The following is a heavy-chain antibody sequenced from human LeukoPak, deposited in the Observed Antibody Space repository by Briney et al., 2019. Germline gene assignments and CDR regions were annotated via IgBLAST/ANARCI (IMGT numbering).Heavy chain of an antibody. CDR3: ARGSYSVYYYYYYMDV. D-gene: IGHD2-21*01. CDR1: GYTFTSYG. V-gene: IGHV1-18*01. CDR2: ISAYNGNT. J-gene: IGHJ6*03. Sequence: ASVKVSCKASGYTFTSYGISWVRQAPGQGLEWMGWISAYNGNTNYAQKLQGRVTMTTDTSTSTAYMELRSLRSDDTAVYYCARGSYSVYYYYYYMDVWGKGTTVTVSS.